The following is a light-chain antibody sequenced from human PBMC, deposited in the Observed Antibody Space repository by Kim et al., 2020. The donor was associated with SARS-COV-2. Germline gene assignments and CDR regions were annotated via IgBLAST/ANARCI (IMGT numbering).Light chain of an antibody. Sequence: FVSAGERATLSCRASQSVSSKVAWYQQKPGQAPRLLIYGASTRATGIPARFTGSGSGTEFTLTISSLQSEDFGVYYCQQYKNWRTFGQGTKVEIK. CDR3: QQYKNWRT. CDR1: QSVSSK. J-gene: IGKJ1*01. V-gene: IGKV3-15*01. CDR2: GAS.